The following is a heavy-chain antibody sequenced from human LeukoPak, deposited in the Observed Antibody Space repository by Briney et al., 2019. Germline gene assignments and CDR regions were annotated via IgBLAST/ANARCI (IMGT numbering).Heavy chain of an antibody. J-gene: IGHJ4*02. Sequence: GGSLRLSCAASGFTFSSYWMHWVRQAPGKGLVWVSRINTDGSSTSYADSVKGRFTISRDNAKNTLYLQMNSLRAEDTAVYYCARPQGYLDFDYWGQGTLVTVSS. V-gene: IGHV3-74*01. CDR3: ARPQGYLDFDY. CDR1: GFTFSSYW. D-gene: IGHD1-1*01. CDR2: INTDGSST.